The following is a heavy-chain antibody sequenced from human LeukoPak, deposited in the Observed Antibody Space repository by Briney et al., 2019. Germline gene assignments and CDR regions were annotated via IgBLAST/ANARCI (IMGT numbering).Heavy chain of an antibody. CDR3: AKDSTVGNTLRLLNP. V-gene: IGHV3-30*18. Sequence: GGSLRLSWAASGFTFSSYGMHWVRQAPGKGLGWVAVISYDGSNKYYADSVKGRFTISRDNSKNTLYIQMNSLGVEDTAVYYCAKDSTVGNTLRLLNPWGQGTLVTVSS. J-gene: IGHJ5*02. CDR1: GFTFSSYG. D-gene: IGHD1-26*01. CDR2: ISYDGSNK.